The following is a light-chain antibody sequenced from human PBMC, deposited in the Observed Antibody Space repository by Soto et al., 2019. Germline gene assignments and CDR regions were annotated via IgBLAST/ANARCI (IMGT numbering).Light chain of an antibody. V-gene: IGKV2-28*01. CDR2: LGS. J-gene: IGKJ4*01. Sequence: DIVMTQSPLSLPVTPGEPASISCRSSQSLLHSNGYNYLDWYLQKPGQSPQLLIYLGSNRASGVPDRFSGSGSGTDFTLKISRVEADDVGVYYCMPSLQTPTFGGGTKVEIK. CDR1: QSLLHSNGYNY. CDR3: MPSLQTPT.